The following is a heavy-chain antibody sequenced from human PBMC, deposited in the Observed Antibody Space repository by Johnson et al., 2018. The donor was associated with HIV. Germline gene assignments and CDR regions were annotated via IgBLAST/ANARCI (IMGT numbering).Heavy chain of an antibody. V-gene: IGHV3-7*05. CDR3: ARDLRWDDAFDI. J-gene: IGHJ3*02. CDR2: IKQDGSEK. CDR1: GFTVTTKY. D-gene: IGHD5-24*01. Sequence: VQLVESGGGLVQPGGSLRLSCAASGFTVTTKYMSWVRQAPGKGLEWVANIKQDGSEKYYVDSVKGRFTISRDNAKNSLYLQMNSLRAEDTAVYYCARDLRWDDAFDIWAKGQWSPSLQ.